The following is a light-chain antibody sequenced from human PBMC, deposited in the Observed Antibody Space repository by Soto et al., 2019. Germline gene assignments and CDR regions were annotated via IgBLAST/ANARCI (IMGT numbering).Light chain of an antibody. V-gene: IGKV1-5*03. CDR3: LQYSRYWT. J-gene: IGKJ1*01. Sequence: DIQMTQSPSTLSASVGDRLTITCRASQSISSWLAWYQQKPGKAPKLLIYKASNLESGVPSRFSVSGSGTEFTLTVSSLRPDDFATYYCLQYSRYWTFGQGTKVEIK. CDR2: KAS. CDR1: QSISSW.